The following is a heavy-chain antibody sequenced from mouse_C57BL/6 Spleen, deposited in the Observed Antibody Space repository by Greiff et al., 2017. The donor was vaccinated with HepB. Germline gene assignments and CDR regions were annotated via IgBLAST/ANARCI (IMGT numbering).Heavy chain of an antibody. CDR3: TRERDYAYYFDY. V-gene: IGHV5-9-1*02. D-gene: IGHD1-1*01. CDR1: GFTFSSYA. CDR2: ISSGGDYI. Sequence: EVMLVESGEGLVKPGGSLKLSCAASGFTFSSYAMSWVRQTPEKRLEWVAYISSGGDYIYYADTVKGRFTISRDNARNTLYLQMSSLKSEDTAMYYCTRERDYAYYFDYWGQGTTLTVSS. J-gene: IGHJ2*01.